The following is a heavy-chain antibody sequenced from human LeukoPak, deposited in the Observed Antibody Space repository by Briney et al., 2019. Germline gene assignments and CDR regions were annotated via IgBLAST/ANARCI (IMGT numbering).Heavy chain of an antibody. V-gene: IGHV3-20*01. Sequence: GGSLRLSCAASGFTFDDYGMSWVRQAPGKGLEWVSGINWNGGSTGYADSVKGRFTISRDNAKSSLYLQMNSLRAEDTALYHCARLGYSSPPGDYWGQGNLVTVSS. D-gene: IGHD6-13*01. CDR3: ARLGYSSPPGDY. CDR1: GFTFDDYG. CDR2: INWNGGST. J-gene: IGHJ4*02.